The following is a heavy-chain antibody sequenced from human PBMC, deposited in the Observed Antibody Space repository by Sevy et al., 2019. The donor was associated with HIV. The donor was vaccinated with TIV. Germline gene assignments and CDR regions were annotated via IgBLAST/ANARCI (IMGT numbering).Heavy chain of an antibody. CDR3: ARDRGYCSGGSCYRDAFDI. CDR1: GFTFSSYA. Sequence: GGSLRLSCAASGFTFSSYAMHWVRQAPGKGLEWVEVISYDGSNKYYADSVKGRFTISRDNSKNTLYLQMNSLRAEDTAVYYCARDRGYCSGGSCYRDAFDIWGQGTIVTVSS. J-gene: IGHJ3*02. D-gene: IGHD2-15*01. CDR2: ISYDGSNK. V-gene: IGHV3-30-3*01.